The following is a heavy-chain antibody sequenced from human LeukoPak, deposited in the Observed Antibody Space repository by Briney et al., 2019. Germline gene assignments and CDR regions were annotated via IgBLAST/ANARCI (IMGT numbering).Heavy chain of an antibody. Sequence: GGSPRLSCEASAFTFSSYGMHWVRQTPGKGLQWVAFISDDGTTQYYADSVKGRCTISRDNSKNTVFLQMNSLRAEDTAVYYCARTTSTSYSFDSWGQGTLVTVSS. CDR2: ISDDGTTQ. CDR1: AFTFSSYG. CDR3: ARTTSTSYSFDS. V-gene: IGHV3-30*03. J-gene: IGHJ4*02. D-gene: IGHD2-2*01.